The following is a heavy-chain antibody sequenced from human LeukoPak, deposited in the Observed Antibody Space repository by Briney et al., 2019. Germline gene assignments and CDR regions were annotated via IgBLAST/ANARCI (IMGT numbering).Heavy chain of an antibody. J-gene: IGHJ5*02. Sequence: SETLSLTCAVSGGSFSSSNWWSWVRQPPGKGLEWIGEIYHSGSTNYNPSLKSRVTISVDTSKNQFSLKLSSVTAADTAVYYCARVQSRLSWFDPWGQGTLVTVSS. CDR1: GGSFSSSNW. CDR3: ARVQSRLSWFDP. V-gene: IGHV4-4*02. CDR2: IYHSGST.